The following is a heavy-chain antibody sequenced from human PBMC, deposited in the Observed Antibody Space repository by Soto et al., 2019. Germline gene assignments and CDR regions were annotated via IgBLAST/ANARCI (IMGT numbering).Heavy chain of an antibody. J-gene: IGHJ6*02. V-gene: IGHV1-46*01. D-gene: IGHD3-16*01. CDR2: INPSDGST. CDR3: ARDQKNRYDHTSPEYPYYGMDV. Sequence: QVQLVQSGAEVKKPGASVKVSCKASEYALTWHYIHWMRQAPGQGLEWMGVINPSDGSTTYAQKFQGRVTLTRDTSASTVFMGLSSLRSEDTAVYYCARDQKNRYDHTSPEYPYYGMDVWGQGTTVTVSS. CDR1: EYALTWHY.